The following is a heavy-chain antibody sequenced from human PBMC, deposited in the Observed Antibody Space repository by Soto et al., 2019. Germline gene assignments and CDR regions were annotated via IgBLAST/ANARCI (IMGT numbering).Heavy chain of an antibody. CDR3: ASSSRSYRGLDY. Sequence: ASVKVSCKASGYTFTSYVISWVRQAPGQGLEWMGWISAYNGNTNYAQKLQGRVTMTTDTSTSTAYMELRSLRSDDTAVYYCASSSRSYRGLDYWGQGTLVTVSS. J-gene: IGHJ4*02. CDR2: ISAYNGNT. CDR1: GYTFTSYV. V-gene: IGHV1-18*01. D-gene: IGHD1-26*01.